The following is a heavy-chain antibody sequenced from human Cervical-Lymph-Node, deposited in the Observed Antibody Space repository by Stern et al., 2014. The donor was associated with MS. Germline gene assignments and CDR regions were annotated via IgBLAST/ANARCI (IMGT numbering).Heavy chain of an antibody. D-gene: IGHD2-15*01. CDR2: VYYSGST. Sequence: QVQLVQSGPGLVKPSETLSLTCTVSGGSISGYYWSWIRQPPGKGLEWIGFVYYSGSTNYNPSLKSRVTMSVDTSKNQFSLNLSSVTAADTAVYYCARDKYCTGGTCFYWYFDLWGRGTLVTVSS. J-gene: IGHJ2*01. V-gene: IGHV4-59*01. CDR3: ARDKYCTGGTCFYWYFDL. CDR1: GGSISGYY.